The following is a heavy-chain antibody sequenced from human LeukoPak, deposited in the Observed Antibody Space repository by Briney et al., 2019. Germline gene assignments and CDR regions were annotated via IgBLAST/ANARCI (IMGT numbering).Heavy chain of an antibody. D-gene: IGHD2-15*01. V-gene: IGHV5-51*01. Sequence: GESLKISCKGSGYSFTRYWIGWVRQRPGRGLEWMGIIYAGDSDTRYSPSFQGQVTISADKSISTAYLQWSSLKASDTAMYYCARVYCSGGSCYRTYCYYGMDVWGQGTTVTVSS. CDR2: IYAGDSDT. CDR3: ARVYCSGGSCYRTYCYYGMDV. CDR1: GYSFTRYW. J-gene: IGHJ6*02.